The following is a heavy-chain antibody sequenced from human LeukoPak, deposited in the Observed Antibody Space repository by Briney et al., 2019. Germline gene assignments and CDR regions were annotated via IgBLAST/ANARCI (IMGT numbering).Heavy chain of an antibody. CDR1: GFTFTKAW. D-gene: IGHD6-25*01. Sequence: PGGSLRLSRAASGFTFTKAWMSWVRQAPGKGLEWVGRIKSNIDGGTTDYAAPAKGRFTISRDDSTNTLFLQMNGLKIEDTAVYYCTPSGAYWGQGTLVTVSS. J-gene: IGHJ4*02. CDR2: IKSNIDGGTT. V-gene: IGHV3-15*01. CDR3: TPSGAY.